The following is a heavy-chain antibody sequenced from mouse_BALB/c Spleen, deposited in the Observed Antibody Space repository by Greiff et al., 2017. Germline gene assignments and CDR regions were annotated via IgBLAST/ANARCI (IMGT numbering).Heavy chain of an antibody. J-gene: IGHJ2*01. CDR1: GYSITSGYY. V-gene: IGHV3-6*02. D-gene: IGHD2-2*01. CDR2: ISYDGSN. CDR3: ARGYYGYGHYFDY. Sequence: EVKLQESGPGLVKPSQSLSLTCSVTGYSITSGYYWNWIRQFPGNKLEWMGYISYDGSNNYNPSLKNRISITRDTSKNQFFLKLNSMTTEDTATYYCARGYYGYGHYFDYWGQGTTLTVSS.